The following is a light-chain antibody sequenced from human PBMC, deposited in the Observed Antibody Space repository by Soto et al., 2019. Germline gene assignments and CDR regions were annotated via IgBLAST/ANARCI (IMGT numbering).Light chain of an antibody. CDR1: QSVSSSTY. J-gene: IGKJ1*01. CDR3: QQDYNLPWT. CDR2: GAS. V-gene: IGKV3D-7*01. Sequence: SQGTVSWPPGEGANLSCSPRQSVSSSTYLAWYQQKPGQAPRLLIYGASTRATGIPARFSGSGSGTDFTLTISSLQPEDFAVYYCQQDYNLPWTFGQGTKVDIK.